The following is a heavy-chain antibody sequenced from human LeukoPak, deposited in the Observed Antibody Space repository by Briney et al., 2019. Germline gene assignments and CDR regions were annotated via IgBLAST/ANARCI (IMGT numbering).Heavy chain of an antibody. CDR3: AKDSGSYSYDY. CDR1: GSTFTGYN. Sequence: ASVKLSCKASGSTFTGYNMHWVRQAPGQGLEWMGWVSPHSGGTVYAQQFQGSVTLTRDTSINTVYMELRRLRSDDTAIYYCAKDSGSYSYDYWGQGTLVTVSS. D-gene: IGHD1-26*01. J-gene: IGHJ4*02. V-gene: IGHV1-2*02. CDR2: VSPHSGGT.